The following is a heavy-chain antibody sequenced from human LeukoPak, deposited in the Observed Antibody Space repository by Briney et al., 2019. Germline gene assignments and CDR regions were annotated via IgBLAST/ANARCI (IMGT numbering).Heavy chain of an antibody. Sequence: GGSLRLSCAASGFTFSSYGMHWVRQAPGKGLEWVAVISYDGSNKYYADSVKGRFTISRDNSKNTLYLQMNSLRAEDTAVYYCARGLRPHGMDVWGQGTTVTVS. V-gene: IGHV3-30*03. CDR1: GFTFSSYG. J-gene: IGHJ6*02. D-gene: IGHD5-12*01. CDR3: ARGLRPHGMDV. CDR2: ISYDGSNK.